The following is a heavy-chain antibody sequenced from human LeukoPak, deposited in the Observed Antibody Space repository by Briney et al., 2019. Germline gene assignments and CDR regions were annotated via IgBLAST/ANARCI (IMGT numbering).Heavy chain of an antibody. CDR2: TVGGGDGT. CDR3: TRYGDYPFDY. V-gene: IGHV3-23*01. D-gene: IGHD2-21*01. CDR1: GFTFSSTS. J-gene: IGHJ4*02. Sequence: GGSLRLSCAASGFTFSSTSMSWVRQAPGKGLEWVAVTVGGGDGTYYADSVKGRFTISRDNSNNTLYLQMNSLRAEDTAVYYCTRYGDYPFDYWGQGTLVTVSS.